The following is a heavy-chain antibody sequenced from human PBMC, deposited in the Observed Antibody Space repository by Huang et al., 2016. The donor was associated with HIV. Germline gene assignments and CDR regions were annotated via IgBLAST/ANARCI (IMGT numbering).Heavy chain of an antibody. J-gene: IGHJ4*02. CDR2: IRQDESEK. Sequence: EVQLVESGGGLVQPGGSLRLSCAASGFTFSAYWMSWVRQAPGKGLEWVANIRQDESEKYYVDSVKGRFTISRDNAKNSLYLQMNSLRAEDTAVYYCATGLGSFDYWGQGSLVTVSS. CDR1: GFTFSAYW. CDR3: ATGLGSFDY. V-gene: IGHV3-7*01. D-gene: IGHD7-27*01.